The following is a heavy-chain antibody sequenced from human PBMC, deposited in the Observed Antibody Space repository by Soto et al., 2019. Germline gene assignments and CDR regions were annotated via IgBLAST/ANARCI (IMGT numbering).Heavy chain of an antibody. V-gene: IGHV1-69*13. J-gene: IGHJ5*02. CDR2: IIPIFGTA. D-gene: IGHD3-22*01. Sequence: GASVKVSCKASGGTFSGYAISWVRQAPGQGLEWMGGIIPIFGTANYAQKFQGRVTITADESTSTAYMELSSLRSEDTAVYYCARDRNYYDSSGYPGNWFDPWGQGTLVTVSS. CDR1: GGTFSGYA. CDR3: ARDRNYYDSSGYPGNWFDP.